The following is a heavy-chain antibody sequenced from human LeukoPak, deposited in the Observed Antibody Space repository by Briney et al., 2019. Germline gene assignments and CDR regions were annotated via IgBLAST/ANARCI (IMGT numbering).Heavy chain of an antibody. D-gene: IGHD3-22*01. J-gene: IGHJ3*02. CDR1: GGSISSGRYY. V-gene: IGHV4-61*02. CDR2: IYSSGST. CDR3: ARGTTMIVVVGPHDAFDI. Sequence: PSQTLSLTCTVSGGSISSGRYYWRWLRQPAGKGLVWLGRIYSSGSTNHNPSLKSRVTISVDTSKNQFPLKLSSVTAADTAVYYCARGTTMIVVVGPHDAFDIWGQGTMVTLSS.